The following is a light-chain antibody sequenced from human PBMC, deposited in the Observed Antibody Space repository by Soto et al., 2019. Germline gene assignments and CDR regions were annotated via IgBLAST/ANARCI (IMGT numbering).Light chain of an antibody. CDR3: QQGNNYPLT. V-gene: IGKV1-39*01. CDR2: GAS. Sequence: DIQMTQSPSSLSASVGDRVTITCRASQSISSYLNWYQQKPGKAPKLLIYGASTLQSGVPSRFSGSGSETDFTLTISSLQPEDFATYFCQQGNNYPLTFGGGTKV. CDR1: QSISSY. J-gene: IGKJ4*01.